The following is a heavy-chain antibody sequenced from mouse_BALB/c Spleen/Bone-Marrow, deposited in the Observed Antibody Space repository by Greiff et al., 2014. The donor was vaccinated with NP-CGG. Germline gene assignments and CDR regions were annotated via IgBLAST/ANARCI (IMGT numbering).Heavy chain of an antibody. Sequence: QVQLKESGAELMKPGASVKISCKATGYTFSSYWIEWVKQRPGHGLEWIGEILPGSGSTNYNEKFEGKATFTADTSSNTAYMQLSSLTSEDSAVDYCARGGYYGRSYEDYAIDYWGQGTSVTVSS. V-gene: IGHV1-9*01. D-gene: IGHD1-1*01. J-gene: IGHJ4*01. CDR3: ARGGYYGRSYEDYAIDY. CDR1: GYTFSSYW. CDR2: ILPGSGST.